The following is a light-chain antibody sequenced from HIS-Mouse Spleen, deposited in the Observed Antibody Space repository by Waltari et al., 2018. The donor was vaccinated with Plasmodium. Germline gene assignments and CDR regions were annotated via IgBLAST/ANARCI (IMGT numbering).Light chain of an antibody. V-gene: IGKV1-5*03. CDR2: KAS. CDR1: QSISSW. Sequence: DIQMTQSPSTLSASVGDRVTITCRGSQSISSWLAWYQQNPVKSPKLLIYKASSLESGVSSRFSGSGSWTEFTLTISSLQPDDFATYYCQQYNSYSYTFGQGTKLEIK. J-gene: IGKJ2*01. CDR3: QQYNSYSYT.